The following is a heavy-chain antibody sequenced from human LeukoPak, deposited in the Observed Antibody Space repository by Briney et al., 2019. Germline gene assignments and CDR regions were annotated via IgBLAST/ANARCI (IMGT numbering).Heavy chain of an antibody. D-gene: IGHD4-11*01. CDR2: IWSDGSDK. V-gene: IGHV3-33*06. CDR3: AKDAQRGFDYSNSLQN. J-gene: IGHJ1*01. CDR1: GFTFSHYG. Sequence: PGGSLRLSCAASGFTFSHYGMHWVRQTPGAGLEWVAVIWSDGSDKYYAKSVKGRFTISRDNSKNSLFLQMNSRRAEDTAVYYCAKDAQRGFDYSNSLQNWGQGILVTVSS.